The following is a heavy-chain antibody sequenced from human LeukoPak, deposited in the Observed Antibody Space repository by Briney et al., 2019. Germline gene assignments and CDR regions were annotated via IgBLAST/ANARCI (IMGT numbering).Heavy chain of an antibody. CDR1: RGTFSSYA. CDR3: ARLTSGSYYHY. D-gene: IGHD1-26*01. V-gene: IGHV1-69*04. CDR2: IIPILGIA. Sequence: SVKVSCKASRGTFSSYAISWVRQAPGQGLEWMGRIIPILGIANYAQKFQGRVTITADKSTSTAYMELSSLRSEDTAVYYCARLTSGSYYHYWGQGTLVTVSS. J-gene: IGHJ4*02.